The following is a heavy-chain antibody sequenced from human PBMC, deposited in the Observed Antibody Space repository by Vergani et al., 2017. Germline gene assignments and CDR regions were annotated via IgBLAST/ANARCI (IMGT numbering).Heavy chain of an antibody. J-gene: IGHJ5*02. CDR1: GGSMSDFN. CDR3: AIGNCGVNCPKYNWLAP. D-gene: IGHD2-21*01. CDR2: IYPNGNG. Sequence: QVHLQESGPGVVKPSDTLSLTCTVSGGSMSDFNWTWIRQPAGRGLEWIGRIYPNGNGNYNESLRSRLTMSIDTSRSQFSLSLSSVTAADTAVYYCAIGNCGVNCPKYNWLAPWGRGILVTVSS. V-gene: IGHV4-4*07.